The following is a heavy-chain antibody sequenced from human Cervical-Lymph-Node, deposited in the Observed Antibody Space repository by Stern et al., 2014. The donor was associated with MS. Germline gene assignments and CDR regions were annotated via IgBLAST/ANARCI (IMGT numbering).Heavy chain of an antibody. Sequence: EVQLVESGGGLVQPGGSLRLSCEVSGFNFSTLSMNWVRQAPGKGLEWVSYISGSRSIISYADSVKGRFTISRDNAKNSLYLQMNRLRDDDTAVYFCVCPTPPHYWGQGTLVTVSS. CDR1: GFNFSTLS. CDR2: ISGSRSII. CDR3: VCPTPPHY. D-gene: IGHD5/OR15-5a*01. J-gene: IGHJ4*02. V-gene: IGHV3-48*02.